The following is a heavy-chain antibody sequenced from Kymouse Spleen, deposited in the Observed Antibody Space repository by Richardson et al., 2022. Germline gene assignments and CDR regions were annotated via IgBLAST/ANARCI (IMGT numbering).Heavy chain of an antibody. D-gene: IGHD1-7*01. CDR2: IYYSGST. J-gene: IGHJ5*02. Sequence: QVQLQESGPGLVKPSETLSLTCTVSGGSVSSGSYYWSWIRQPPGKGLEWIGYIYYSGSTNYNPSLKSRVTISVDTSKNQFSLKLSSVTAADTAVYYCARRGHNWNYGWFDPWGQGTLVTVSS. CDR3: ARRGHNWNYGWFDP. CDR1: GGSVSSGSYY. V-gene: IGHV4-61*01.